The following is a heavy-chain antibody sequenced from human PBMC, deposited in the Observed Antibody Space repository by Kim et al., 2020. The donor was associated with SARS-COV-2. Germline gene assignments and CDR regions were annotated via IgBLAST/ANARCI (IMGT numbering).Heavy chain of an antibody. CDR1: GFTFSDFG. CDR3: ATYYYASGTST. CDR2: ITGSGNSV. Sequence: GGSLRLSCAASGFTFSDFGMSWIRQVPGKGLEWVSDITGSGNSVSYAGSVKGRFTISRDNAKNSLYLQINSLRAEDTAIYYCATYYYASGTSTWGQGTLLTVSS. J-gene: IGHJ5*02. V-gene: IGHV3-11*01. D-gene: IGHD3-10*01.